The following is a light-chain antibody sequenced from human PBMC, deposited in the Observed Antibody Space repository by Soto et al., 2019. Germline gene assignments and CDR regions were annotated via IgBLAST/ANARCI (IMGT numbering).Light chain of an antibody. CDR2: GVT. CDR3: TSYTSSSTNV. V-gene: IGLV2-14*01. J-gene: IGLJ1*01. CDR1: SSDIGGYDY. Sequence: QSVLTQPASVSWSPGQSITISCTGTSSDIGGYDYVSWYQHHPGKAPKFIIYGVTNRPSGVSHRFSGSKSANTASLTISGLQAEEEADYYCTSYTSSSTNVFGTGTKVTVL.